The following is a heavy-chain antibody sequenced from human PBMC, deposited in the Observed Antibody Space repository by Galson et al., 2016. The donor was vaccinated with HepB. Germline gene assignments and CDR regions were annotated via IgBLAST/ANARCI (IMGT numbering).Heavy chain of an antibody. CDR1: GFPFAGHG. D-gene: IGHD2-15*01. CDR3: ARDRDFLYSMDV. J-gene: IGHJ6*02. CDR2: MWYDGSNR. Sequence: SLRLSCAASGFPFAGHGMHWVRQAPAKGLEWLAFMWYDGSNRHYADSVKGRFTISRDNSKNTLFLQMNSLSADDTAVYYCARDRDFLYSMDVWGQGTTVTVAS. V-gene: IGHV3-33*01.